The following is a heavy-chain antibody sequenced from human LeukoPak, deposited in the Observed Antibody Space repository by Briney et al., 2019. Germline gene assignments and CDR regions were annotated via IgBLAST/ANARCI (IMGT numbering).Heavy chain of an antibody. Sequence: SVKVSCKASGFTFTSSAMQWVRQARGQRLDWIGWIVVGSGNTNYAQKFQERVTITRDMSTSTAYMELSSLRSEDTAVYYCAAESYYYGGNSSLLGYWVQGTLVTVSS. J-gene: IGHJ4*02. CDR2: IVVGSGNT. CDR1: GFTFTSSA. V-gene: IGHV1-58*02. CDR3: AAESYYYGGNSSLLGY. D-gene: IGHD4-23*01.